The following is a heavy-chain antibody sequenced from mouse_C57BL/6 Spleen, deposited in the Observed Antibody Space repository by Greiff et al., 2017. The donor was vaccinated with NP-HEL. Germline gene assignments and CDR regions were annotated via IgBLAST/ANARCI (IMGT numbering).Heavy chain of an antibody. CDR1: GYTFTSYW. J-gene: IGHJ3*01. CDR3: ARNYYDYEAWFAY. Sequence: QVQLQQPGAELVKPGASVKLSCKASGYTFTSYWMHWVKQRPGQGLEWIGTIHPNSGSTNYNEKFKSKATLTVDKSSSTAYMQLSSLTSEDSAVYYGARNYYDYEAWFAYWGQGTLVTVSA. CDR2: IHPNSGST. D-gene: IGHD2-4*01. V-gene: IGHV1-64*01.